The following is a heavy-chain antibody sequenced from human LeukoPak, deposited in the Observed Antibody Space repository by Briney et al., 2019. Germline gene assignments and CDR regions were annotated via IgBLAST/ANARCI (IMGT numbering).Heavy chain of an antibody. CDR2: IRSTANGYAT. CDR1: GFTFSGSA. CDR3: TGNYYGSGSYADFDY. J-gene: IGHJ4*02. D-gene: IGHD3-10*01. Sequence: GFLRLSCAASGFTFSGSALHWVRQASGKGLEWVGRIRSTANGYATAYAASVKGRFTISRDDSKNTAYLQMDSLKTEDTAVYYCTGNYYGSGSYADFDYWGQGTLVTVSS. V-gene: IGHV3-73*01.